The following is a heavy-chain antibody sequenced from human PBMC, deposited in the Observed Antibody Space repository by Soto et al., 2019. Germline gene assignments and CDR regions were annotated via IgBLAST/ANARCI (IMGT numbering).Heavy chain of an antibody. D-gene: IGHD1-1*01. CDR3: ARTGRDFYGLDV. CDR2: ISAAGDP. Sequence: EVQLVESGGGLVQPGGSLRLSCEASGFTFRNYDMHWVRQGTGKGLEWVSGISAAGDPDYADSVKGRFTISRENAQNSFFLQMTSLRVGDTAVYYCARTGRDFYGLDVWGQGTTVIVSS. V-gene: IGHV3-13*05. J-gene: IGHJ6*02. CDR1: GFTFRNYD.